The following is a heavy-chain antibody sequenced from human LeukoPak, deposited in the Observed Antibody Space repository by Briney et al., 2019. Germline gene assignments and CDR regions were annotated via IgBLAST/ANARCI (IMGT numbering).Heavy chain of an antibody. D-gene: IGHD3-22*01. Sequence: PSETLSLTCAVSGGSMSSGGYSWSWFRLPPGKGLEWIGYIYHSGNTYYNPSLKSRVNISLDGSKNQFALKLTSVTAADTAVYYCARDRDDSRITAFDIWGQGTMVTVSS. CDR1: GGSMSSGGYS. CDR3: ARDRDDSRITAFDI. CDR2: IYHSGNT. J-gene: IGHJ3*02. V-gene: IGHV4-30-2*01.